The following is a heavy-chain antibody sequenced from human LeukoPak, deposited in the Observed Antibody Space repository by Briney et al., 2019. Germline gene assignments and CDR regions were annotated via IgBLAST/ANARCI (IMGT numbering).Heavy chain of an antibody. CDR1: GGSISSYY. V-gene: IGHV4-59*01. Sequence: PSETLSLTCTVSGGSISSYYWSWIRQPPGKGLEWIGYIYYSGSTNYNPSLKSRVTISVDTSKNQFSLKLSSVTAADTAVYYCARVMRWWSFDYWGQGTLVTVSS. CDR3: ARVMRWWSFDY. D-gene: IGHD2-15*01. CDR2: IYYSGST. J-gene: IGHJ4*02.